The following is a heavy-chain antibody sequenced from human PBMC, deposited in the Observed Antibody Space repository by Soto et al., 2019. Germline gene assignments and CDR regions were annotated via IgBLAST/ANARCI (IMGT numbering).Heavy chain of an antibody. D-gene: IGHD2-15*01. V-gene: IGHV1-3*01. Sequence: KFQGRVTITRDTSASTAYMELSSLRSEDTAVYYCARDPCRFNSWGQGTLVTVSS. CDR3: ARDPCRFNS. J-gene: IGHJ4*02.